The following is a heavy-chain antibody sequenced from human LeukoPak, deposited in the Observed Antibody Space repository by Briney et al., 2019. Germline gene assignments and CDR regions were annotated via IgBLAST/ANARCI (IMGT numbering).Heavy chain of an antibody. V-gene: IGHV1-24*01. J-gene: IGHJ3*02. CDR3: AIGATKLGKVGATGAFDI. CDR1: GYTLTELS. Sequence: ASVKVSCKVSGYTLTELSMHWVRQAPGKGLEWMGGFDPEDGETIYAQKFQGRVTMTEDTSTDTAYMELSSLRSEDTAVYYCAIGATKLGKVGATGAFDIWGQGTMVTVSS. CDR2: FDPEDGET. D-gene: IGHD1-26*01.